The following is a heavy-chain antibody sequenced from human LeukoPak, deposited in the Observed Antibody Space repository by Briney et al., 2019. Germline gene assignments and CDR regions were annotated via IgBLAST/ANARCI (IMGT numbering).Heavy chain of an antibody. J-gene: IGHJ4*02. CDR2: IYYSGST. D-gene: IGHD3-16*01. V-gene: IGHV4-39*01. CDR1: GGSISSSTYY. CDR3: VRGSTLRHYQY. Sequence: SQTLSLTCTVSGGSISSSTYYWGWIRRPPGKGLEWIGSIYYSGSTYYNPSLKSRVTVSVDTSKNQFSLKLSSVTAADTAVYYCVRGSTLRHYQYWGQGTLVTVSS.